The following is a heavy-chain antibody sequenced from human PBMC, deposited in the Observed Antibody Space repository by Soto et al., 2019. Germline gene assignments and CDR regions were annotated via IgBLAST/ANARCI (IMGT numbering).Heavy chain of an antibody. Sequence: EVQLLESGGGLVQTGGSLRLSCAASGFTFSSYAMNLVRQAPGKGLEWVSAVSGSGSSTYYADSVKGRFTMSRDDSKNTLYLQMNTLTAEDTAVYSCAKQLQYSGYDYWGKGTLVTASS. CDR2: VSGSGSST. CDR3: AKQLQYSGYDY. D-gene: IGHD5-12*01. J-gene: IGHJ4*02. CDR1: GFTFSSYA. V-gene: IGHV3-23*01.